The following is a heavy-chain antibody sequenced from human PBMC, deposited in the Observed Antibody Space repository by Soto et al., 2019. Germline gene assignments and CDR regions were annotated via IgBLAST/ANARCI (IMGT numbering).Heavy chain of an antibody. J-gene: IGHJ6*02. CDR3: ARLGLLWFGELLYYYYGMDV. D-gene: IGHD3-10*01. V-gene: IGHV4-4*02. CDR1: GGSISSSNW. CDR2: IYHSGST. Sequence: SETLSLTCAVSGGSISSSNWWSWVRQPPGKGLEWIGEIYHSGSTNYNPSLKSRVTISVDKSKNQFSLKLSSVTAADTAVYYCARLGLLWFGELLYYYYGMDVWGQGTTVTVSS.